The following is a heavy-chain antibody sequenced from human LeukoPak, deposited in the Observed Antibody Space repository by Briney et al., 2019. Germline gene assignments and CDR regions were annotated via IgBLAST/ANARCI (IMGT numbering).Heavy chain of an antibody. Sequence: GGSPRLSCAASGFTFSDYYMSWIRRAPGKGLEWVSYIRGSGSTIYYADSVKGRFTISRDNAKNSLYLQMNSLRAEGTAVYYCARRAYSGSYYFDYWGQGTLVTVSS. J-gene: IGHJ4*02. CDR2: IRGSGSTI. V-gene: IGHV3-11*01. D-gene: IGHD1-26*01. CDR3: ARRAYSGSYYFDY. CDR1: GFTFSDYY.